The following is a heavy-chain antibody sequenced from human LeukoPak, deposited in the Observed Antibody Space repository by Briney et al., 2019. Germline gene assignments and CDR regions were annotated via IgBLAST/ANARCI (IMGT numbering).Heavy chain of an antibody. CDR1: RYSFTNYW. D-gene: IGHD2/OR15-2a*01. J-gene: IGHJ4*02. V-gene: IGHV5-51*01. Sequence: GESLKISCKGPRYSFTNYWIAWVRQMPGKGLEWMGIIYPGDSATRYSPSFQGQVTISADKSISTAYLQWSSLRASDTAMYYCARRGAEHYNSITYYDYWGQGTLVTVSS. CDR3: ARRGAEHYNSITYYDY. CDR2: IYPGDSAT.